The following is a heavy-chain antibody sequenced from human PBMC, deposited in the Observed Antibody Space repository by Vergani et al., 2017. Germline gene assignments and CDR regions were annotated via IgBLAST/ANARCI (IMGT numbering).Heavy chain of an antibody. CDR1: GFTFSSYA. CDR3: AKLSLYSSGWVDY. J-gene: IGHJ4*02. D-gene: IGHD6-19*01. Sequence: EVQLLESGGGLVQPGGSLRLSCAASGFTFSSYAMSWVRQAPGKGLEWVSAISGSGGSTYYADSVKGRFTIARDNSTNTLYLQMNSLRAEYTAVYYCAKLSLYSSGWVDYWGQGTLVTVSS. CDR2: ISGSGGST. V-gene: IGHV3-23*01.